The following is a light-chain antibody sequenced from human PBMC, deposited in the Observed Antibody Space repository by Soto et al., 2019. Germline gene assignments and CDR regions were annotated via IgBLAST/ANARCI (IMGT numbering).Light chain of an antibody. CDR1: QSISSY. J-gene: IGKJ3*01. CDR3: QQSYSTIFT. V-gene: IGKV1-39*01. CDR2: AAS. Sequence: DIQMTQSPSSLSASVGDRVTITCRASQSISSYLNWYQQKPGKDPKLLIYAASSLQSGVPSRFSGSGSGTDFTLTISSLQPEYFATYYCQQSYSTIFTFGPGTKLDIK.